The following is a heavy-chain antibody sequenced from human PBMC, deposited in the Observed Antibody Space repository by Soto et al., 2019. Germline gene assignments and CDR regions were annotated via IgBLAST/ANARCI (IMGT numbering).Heavy chain of an antibody. J-gene: IGHJ4*02. V-gene: IGHV4-39*01. CDR2: IYYSGCH. Sequence: QLQLQESRPGLVKPSETLSLTCTVSGGSISSSSYYWGWIRQPPGKGLEWIGSIYYSGCHYYNPSLKSRVSKPVDTSKNQLSRELSAVTAAETAVYDCARRVWGYCSGGSCYHFDYWGQGTLVTVSS. D-gene: IGHD2-15*01. CDR1: GGSISSSSYY. CDR3: ARRVWGYCSGGSCYHFDY.